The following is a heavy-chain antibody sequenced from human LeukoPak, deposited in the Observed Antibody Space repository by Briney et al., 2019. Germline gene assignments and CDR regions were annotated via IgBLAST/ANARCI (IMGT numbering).Heavy chain of an antibody. D-gene: IGHD5-18*01. J-gene: IGHJ3*02. CDR2: IIPIFGTA. CDR3: ARARLTAMVRRNAFDI. V-gene: IGHV1-69*13. Sequence: SVKVSCKASGGTFSSYAISWVRQAPGQGLEWMGGIIPIFGTANYAQKFQGRVTITADESTSTAYMELSSLRSEDTAVYYCARARLTAMVRRNAFDIWGQGTMVTVSS. CDR1: GGTFSSYA.